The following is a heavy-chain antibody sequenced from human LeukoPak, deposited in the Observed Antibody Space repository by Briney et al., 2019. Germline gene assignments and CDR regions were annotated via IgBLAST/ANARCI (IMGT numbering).Heavy chain of an antibody. CDR1: GGTFSSYA. Sequence: GASVKVSCKASGGTFSSYAISWVRQAPGQGLEWMGGIIPIFGTANYAQKFQGRVTITTDESTSTAYMELSSLRSEDTAVYYCARHPSNYDPFYYYYMDVWGKGTTVTVSS. J-gene: IGHJ6*03. CDR2: IIPIFGTA. D-gene: IGHD4-11*01. CDR3: ARHPSNYDPFYYYYMDV. V-gene: IGHV1-69*05.